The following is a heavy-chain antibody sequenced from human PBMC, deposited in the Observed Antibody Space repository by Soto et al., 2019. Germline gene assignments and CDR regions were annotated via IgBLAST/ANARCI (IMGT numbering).Heavy chain of an antibody. CDR2: IWYDGSNK. CDR3: ARDRLSSSSTWLTEPYYYYGMDV. J-gene: IGHJ6*02. Sequence: PGGSLRLSCAASGFTFSSYGMHWVRQAPGKGLEWVAVIWYDGSNKYYADSVKGRFTISRDNSKNTLYLQMNSLRAEDTAVYYCARDRLSSSSTWLTEPYYYYGMDVWGQGTTVTVSS. V-gene: IGHV3-33*08. CDR1: GFTFSSYG. D-gene: IGHD6-6*01.